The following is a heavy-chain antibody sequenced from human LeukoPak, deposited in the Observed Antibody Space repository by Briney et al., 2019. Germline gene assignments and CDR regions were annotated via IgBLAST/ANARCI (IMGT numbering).Heavy chain of an antibody. CDR1: GGSISSYY. CDR3: ARRPLIAAAATRYFDY. D-gene: IGHD6-13*01. J-gene: IGHJ4*02. V-gene: IGHV4-34*01. Sequence: SETLSLTCTVSGGSISSYYWSWIRQPPGKGPEWIGEINHSGSTNYNPSFKSRVTVSVDTSRNQVSLDLSSVTAADTAMYYCARRPLIAAAATRYFDYWGQGTLVTVSS. CDR2: INHSGST.